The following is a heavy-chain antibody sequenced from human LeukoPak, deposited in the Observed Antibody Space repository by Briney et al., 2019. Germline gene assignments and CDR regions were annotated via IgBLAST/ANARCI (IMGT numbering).Heavy chain of an antibody. CDR1: GYTFTSYY. D-gene: IGHD6-13*01. J-gene: IGHJ4*02. Sequence: ASVKVSCKASGYTFTSYYMHWVRQAPGQGLEWMGIINPSGGSTSYAQRFQGRVTMTRDTSTSTVYMELSSLRSEDTAVYYCASASGSWYRPVDYWGQGTLVTVSS. CDR2: INPSGGST. V-gene: IGHV1-46*01. CDR3: ASASGSWYRPVDY.